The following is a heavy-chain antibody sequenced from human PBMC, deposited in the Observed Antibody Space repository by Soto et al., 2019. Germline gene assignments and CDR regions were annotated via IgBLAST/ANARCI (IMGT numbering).Heavy chain of an antibody. CDR2: ISYDGSNK. J-gene: IGHJ3*02. D-gene: IGHD6-6*01. V-gene: IGHV3-30*18. Sequence: GGSLRLSCAASGFTFSSYGMHWVRQAPGKGLEWVAVISYDGSNKYYADSVKGRFTISRDNSKNTLYLQMNSLRAEDTAVYYCAKLWHERPGIVLDQPLYSSSPLQYDAFDIWGQGTMVTVSS. CDR3: AKLWHERPGIVLDQPLYSSSPLQYDAFDI. CDR1: GFTFSSYG.